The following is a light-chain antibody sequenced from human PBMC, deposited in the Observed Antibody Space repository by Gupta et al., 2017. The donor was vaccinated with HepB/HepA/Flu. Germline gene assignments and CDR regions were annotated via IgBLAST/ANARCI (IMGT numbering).Light chain of an antibody. CDR2: QES. J-gene: IGLJ2*01. CDR3: QAWDSSMV. CDR1: NLGDNY. V-gene: IGLV3-1*01. Sequence: SSALTQPPSVSVSPGQTASITCSGDNLGDNYACWYQQKPSQSPVLVIYQESKRPAGIPERFSGSNSVNTATLTISGSEAMDEDDYYGQAWDSSMVFGGGNKLTVL.